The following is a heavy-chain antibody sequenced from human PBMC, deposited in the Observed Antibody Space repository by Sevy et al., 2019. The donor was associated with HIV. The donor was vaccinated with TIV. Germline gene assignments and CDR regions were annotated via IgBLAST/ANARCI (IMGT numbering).Heavy chain of an antibody. CDR1: GFTFSSHW. D-gene: IGHD3-10*01. CDR3: ARDTGAVGIDV. V-gene: IGHV3-7*01. Sequence: GGSLRLSCAASGFTFSSHWMSWVRQAPGKGLEWVANIRQAGSDKYYVDSVKGRFIISRDNAKNSLSLQMNSLRVEDTAVYYCARDTGAVGIDVWGRGTTVTVSS. J-gene: IGHJ6*02. CDR2: IRQAGSDK.